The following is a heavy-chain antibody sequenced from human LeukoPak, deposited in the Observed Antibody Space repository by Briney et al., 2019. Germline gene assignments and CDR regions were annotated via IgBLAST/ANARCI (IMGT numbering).Heavy chain of an antibody. J-gene: IGHJ4*02. Sequence: SVKVSCKASGYTFTSYGISWVRQAPGQGLEWMGGIIPIFGTANYAQKFRGRVTITADKSTRTAYMELSSLRSEDTAVYYCARDPNPESSAYYSWGQGTLVTVSS. V-gene: IGHV1-69*06. CDR2: IIPIFGTA. D-gene: IGHD3-22*01. CDR3: ARDPNPESSAYYS. CDR1: GYTFTSYG.